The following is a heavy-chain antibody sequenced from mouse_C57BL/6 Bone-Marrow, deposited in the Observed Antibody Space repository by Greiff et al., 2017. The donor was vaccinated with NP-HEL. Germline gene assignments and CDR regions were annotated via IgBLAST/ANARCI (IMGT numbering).Heavy chain of an antibody. CDR2: INPSNGGT. Sequence: QVQLKQSGTELVKPGASVKLSCKASGYTFTSYWMHWVKQRPGQGLEWIGNINPSNGGTNYNEKFKSKATLTVDKSSSTAYMQLSSLTSEDSAVYYCARGGQLRLLDAMDYWGQGTSVTVSS. J-gene: IGHJ4*01. D-gene: IGHD3-2*02. V-gene: IGHV1-53*01. CDR3: ARGGQLRLLDAMDY. CDR1: GYTFTSYW.